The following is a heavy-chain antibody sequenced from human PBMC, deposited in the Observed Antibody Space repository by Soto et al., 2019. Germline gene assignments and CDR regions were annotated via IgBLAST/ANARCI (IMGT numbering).Heavy chain of an antibody. V-gene: IGHV4-59*08. D-gene: IGHD2-15*01. CDR1: GDSLRSFY. J-gene: IGHJ2*01. Sequence: QVQLQESGPGLVKPSETLSLTCNVSGDSLRSFYWSWIRHSPGKGLEWIGYVRSSGSTNYNPSLTSRVSISVDTSKHQFSLPLTSVTAADTAVYYCARQDTVVVVAHWYFDLWGRGTLVTVSS. CDR3: ARQDTVVVVAHWYFDL. CDR2: VRSSGST.